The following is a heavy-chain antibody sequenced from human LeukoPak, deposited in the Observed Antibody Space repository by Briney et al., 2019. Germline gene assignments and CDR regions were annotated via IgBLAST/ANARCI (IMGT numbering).Heavy chain of an antibody. D-gene: IGHD3-3*01. CDR2: IYYSGST. Sequence: SETLSLTCTVSGGSISSSSYYWGWIRQPPGKGLEWIGSIYYSGSTYYNPSLKSRVTISVDTSKNQFSLKLSSVTAADTAVYYCARHPGLYDSNWFDPWGQGTLVTVSS. V-gene: IGHV4-39*01. J-gene: IGHJ5*02. CDR1: GGSISSSSYY. CDR3: ARHPGLYDSNWFDP.